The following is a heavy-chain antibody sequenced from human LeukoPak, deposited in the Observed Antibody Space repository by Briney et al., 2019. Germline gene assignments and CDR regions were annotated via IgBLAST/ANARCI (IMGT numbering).Heavy chain of an antibody. CDR1: GFTFSNYW. Sequence: GSLRLSCAASGFTFSNYWMTWVRQAPGKGPEWVANIKQDGSERNYVDSVRGRFTIARDNTKNSLYLQMTSLRGEDTAVYYCASRAGKPGNTPWCFDYWGQGALVTVSS. V-gene: IGHV3-7*01. CDR2: IKQDGSER. J-gene: IGHJ4*02. D-gene: IGHD1-7*01. CDR3: ASRAGKPGNTPWCFDY.